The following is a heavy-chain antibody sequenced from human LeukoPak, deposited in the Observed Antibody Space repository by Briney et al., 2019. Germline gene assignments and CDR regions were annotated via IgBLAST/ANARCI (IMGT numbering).Heavy chain of an antibody. J-gene: IGHJ4*02. D-gene: IGHD3-22*01. Sequence: GGSLRLSCAASGFTFSSYTMKWVRQAPGKGLEWVSSISSSSSYIYYADSVKGRFTISRDNAKNSLYLQMNSLRAEDTAVYYCARGPYDSSGYYIDYWGQGTLVTVSS. V-gene: IGHV3-21*01. CDR3: ARGPYDSSGYYIDY. CDR2: ISSSSSYI. CDR1: GFTFSSYT.